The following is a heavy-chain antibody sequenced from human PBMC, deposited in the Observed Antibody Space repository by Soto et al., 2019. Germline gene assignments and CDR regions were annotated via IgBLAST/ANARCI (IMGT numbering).Heavy chain of an antibody. CDR2: ISSDESST. CDR1: GFTFSSYW. CDR3: ARGHSGTYYRAFDY. Sequence: DVPLVESGGGLAQPGGSLRLSCAASGFTFSSYWMHWVRQAPGKGLVGVSRISSDESSTTYADSVKGRFTISRDNAKNTLYLQMNSLSAEDTAVYYGARGHSGTYYRAFDYWGQGTLVTVSS. V-gene: IGHV3-74*01. J-gene: IGHJ4*02. D-gene: IGHD1-26*01.